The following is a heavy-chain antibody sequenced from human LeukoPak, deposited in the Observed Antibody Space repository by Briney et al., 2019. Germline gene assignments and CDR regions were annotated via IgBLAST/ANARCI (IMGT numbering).Heavy chain of an antibody. CDR1: GGSISSYY. D-gene: IGHD3-22*01. CDR3: ARDYYDSSGYYSALSLPNASDI. CDR2: IYTSGST. V-gene: IGHV4-4*07. J-gene: IGHJ3*02. Sequence: SETLSLTCTVSGGSISSYYWSWIRQPAGKGLEWIGRIYTSGSTNYNPSLKSRVTMSVDTSKNQFSLKLSSVTAADTAVYYCARDYYDSSGYYSALSLPNASDIWGQGTMVTVSS.